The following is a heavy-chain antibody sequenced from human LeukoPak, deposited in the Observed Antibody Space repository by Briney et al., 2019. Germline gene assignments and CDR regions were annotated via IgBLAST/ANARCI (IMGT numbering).Heavy chain of an antibody. CDR2: IRYDGSNK. Sequence: GESLKISCKGSGYSFTNYWIGWVRQAPGKGLEWVAFIRYDGSNKYYADSVKGRFTISRDNSKNTLYLQMNSLRAEDTAVYYCASARTLRYFDWLPSSWGQGTLVTVSS. CDR1: GYSFTNYW. V-gene: IGHV3-30*02. CDR3: ASARTLRYFDWLPSS. D-gene: IGHD3-9*01. J-gene: IGHJ5*02.